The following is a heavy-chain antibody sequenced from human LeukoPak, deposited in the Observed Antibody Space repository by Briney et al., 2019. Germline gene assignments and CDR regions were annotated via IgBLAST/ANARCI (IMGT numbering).Heavy chain of an antibody. V-gene: IGHV4-38-2*01. J-gene: IGHJ4*02. Sequence: PSETLSLTCAVSGYSISSGYYWAWIRPPPGKGLEWIGSIYHSGSTYYNPSLKSRVTISVDTSKNQFSLKLSSVTAADTAVYYCARLNSGSYWGFDYWGQGTLVTVSS. CDR1: GYSISSGYY. CDR2: IYHSGST. CDR3: ARLNSGSYWGFDY. D-gene: IGHD1-26*01.